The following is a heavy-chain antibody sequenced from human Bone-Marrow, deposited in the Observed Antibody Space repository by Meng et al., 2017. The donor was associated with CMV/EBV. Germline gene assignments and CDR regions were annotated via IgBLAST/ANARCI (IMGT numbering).Heavy chain of an antibody. CDR2: IYSGGST. CDR3: ARGLDSYSSSSDYYYYGMDV. V-gene: IGHV3-53*01. J-gene: IGHJ6*02. CDR1: GGSISSSSYY. D-gene: IGHD6-13*01. Sequence: ETLSLTCTLSGGSISSSSYYWGWIRQAPGKGLEWVSVIYSGGSTYYADSVKGRFTISRDNSKNTLYLQMNSLRAEDTAVYYCARGLDSYSSSSDYYYYGMDVWGQGTTVTVSS.